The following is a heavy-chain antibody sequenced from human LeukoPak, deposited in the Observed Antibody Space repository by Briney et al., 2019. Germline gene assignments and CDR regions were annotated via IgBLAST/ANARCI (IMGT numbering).Heavy chain of an antibody. D-gene: IGHD3-10*01. CDR3: ARHRGRSYYGSGSYYPPDY. CDR2: INHSGST. J-gene: IGHJ4*02. V-gene: IGHV4-34*01. Sequence: NPSETLSLTCAVYGGSFSGYYWSWIRQPPGKGLEWIGEINHSGSTNYNPSLKSRVTISVDTSKNQFSLKLSSVTAADTAVYYCARHRGRSYYGSGSYYPPDYWGQGTLVTVSS. CDR1: GGSFSGYY.